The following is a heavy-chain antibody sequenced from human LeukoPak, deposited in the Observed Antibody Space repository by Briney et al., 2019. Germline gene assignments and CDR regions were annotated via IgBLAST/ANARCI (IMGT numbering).Heavy chain of an antibody. D-gene: IGHD2-2*01. Sequence: SVKVSCKASGYTFTDYYIHWVRQAPGQGLEWMGRIIPILGIANYAQKFQGRVTITADKSTSTAYMELSSLRSEDTAVYYCASESGSTSSWAPYYFDCWGQGTLVTVSS. CDR3: ASESGSTSSWAPYYFDC. J-gene: IGHJ4*02. CDR1: GYTFTDYY. V-gene: IGHV1-69*04. CDR2: IIPILGIA.